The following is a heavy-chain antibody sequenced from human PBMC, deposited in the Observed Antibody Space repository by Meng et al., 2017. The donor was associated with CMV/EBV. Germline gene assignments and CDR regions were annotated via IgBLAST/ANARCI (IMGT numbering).Heavy chain of an antibody. Sequence: ASVKVSCKASGYTFTSYYIHWVRQAPGQGLEWMGWIDPNSGATNYAQKFQGRVTMTRDTSISTSYMELSRPKSDDTAVYYCARVTVMLPYAKDFDYWGQGTLVTVSS. J-gene: IGHJ4*02. CDR1: GYTFTSYY. D-gene: IGHD2-8*01. V-gene: IGHV1-2*02. CDR2: IDPNSGAT. CDR3: ARVTVMLPYAKDFDY.